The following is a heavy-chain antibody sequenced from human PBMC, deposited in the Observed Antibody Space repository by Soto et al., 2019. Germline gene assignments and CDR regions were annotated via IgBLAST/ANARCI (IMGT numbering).Heavy chain of an antibody. CDR3: ARDDGHLQYSPDSSDP. V-gene: IGHV1-46*01. J-gene: IGHJ5*02. Sequence: ASVNVSCKASGYTFTSYYMHWVRPAPGQGLEWMGIINPSGGRTSYAQKFQGRVTMTRDTSTSTVYMELSSLRSEDTAVYYCARDDGHLQYSPDSSDPRGQGTLVTVSS. CDR2: INPSGGRT. D-gene: IGHD4-4*01. CDR1: GYTFTSYY.